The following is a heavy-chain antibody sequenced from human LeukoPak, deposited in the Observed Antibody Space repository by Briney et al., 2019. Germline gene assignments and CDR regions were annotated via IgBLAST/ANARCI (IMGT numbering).Heavy chain of an antibody. Sequence: ASETLSLTCAVYGGSFSGYYWSWIRQPPGKGLEWIGEINHSGSTNYNPSLKSRVTISVDTSKNQFSLKLSSVTAADTAVYYCARGRPDILVVPAAIYYWGQGTLVTVSS. D-gene: IGHD2-2*01. CDR1: GGSFSGYY. CDR3: ARGRPDILVVPAAIYY. J-gene: IGHJ4*02. CDR2: INHSGST. V-gene: IGHV4-34*01.